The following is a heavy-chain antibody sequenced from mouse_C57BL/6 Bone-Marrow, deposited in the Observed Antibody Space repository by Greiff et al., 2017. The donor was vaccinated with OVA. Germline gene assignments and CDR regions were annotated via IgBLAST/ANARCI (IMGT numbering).Heavy chain of an antibody. CDR2: ISYDGSN. CDR3: ARRIKDYFDY. D-gene: IGHD2-4*01. J-gene: IGHJ2*01. Sequence: EVKLEESGPGLVKPSQSLSLTCSVTGYSITSGYYWNWIRQFPGNKLEWMGYISYDGSNNYNPSLKNRISITRDTSKNQFFLKLNSVTTEDTATYYCARRIKDYFDYWGQGTTLTVSS. V-gene: IGHV3-6*01. CDR1: GYSITSGYY.